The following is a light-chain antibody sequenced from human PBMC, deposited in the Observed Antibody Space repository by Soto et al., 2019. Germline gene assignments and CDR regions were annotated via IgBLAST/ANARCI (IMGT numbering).Light chain of an antibody. CDR3: SSYTDSGSFVV. J-gene: IGLJ2*01. Sequence: QSALTQPASLSGSPGQSITISCTGSSSDVATYNYVSWYQQHPGKAPKLIIYEVRNRPSGVSDRFSGSKSDNTASLTISGLQADDEAEYHCSSYTDSGSFVVFGGGTKLSVL. V-gene: IGLV2-14*01. CDR2: EVR. CDR1: SSDVATYNY.